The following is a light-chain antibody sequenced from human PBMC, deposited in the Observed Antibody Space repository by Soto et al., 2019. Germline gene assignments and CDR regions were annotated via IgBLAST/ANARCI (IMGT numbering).Light chain of an antibody. Sequence: DIQMTQSPSAMSASVGDRVTITCRASRGISNYLVWVQQKSGEVPKRLIYGAFNLHSGVPSRFSGSGSGTEFTLTISSLQPEDSATYYCLQNNSHPWTLGQGTKVDIK. CDR2: GAF. CDR1: RGISNY. CDR3: LQNNSHPWT. J-gene: IGKJ1*01. V-gene: IGKV1-17*03.